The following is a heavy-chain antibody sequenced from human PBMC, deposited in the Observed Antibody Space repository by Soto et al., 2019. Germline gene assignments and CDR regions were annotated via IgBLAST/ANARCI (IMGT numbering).Heavy chain of an antibody. J-gene: IGHJ4*02. CDR2: IYYSGST. Sequence: SETLSLTCTVSGGSISSYYWSWIRQPPGKGLERIGYIYYSGSTNYNPSLKSRVTISVDTSKNQFSLKLSSVTAADTAVYYCARYHSSGWYYFDYWGQGTLVTVSS. D-gene: IGHD6-19*01. CDR1: GGSISSYY. V-gene: IGHV4-59*01. CDR3: ARYHSSGWYYFDY.